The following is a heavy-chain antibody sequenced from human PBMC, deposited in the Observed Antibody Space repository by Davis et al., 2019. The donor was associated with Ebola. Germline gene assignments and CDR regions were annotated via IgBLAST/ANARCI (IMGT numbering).Heavy chain of an antibody. CDR2: INPNSGGT. CDR1: GYTFTGNY. J-gene: IGHJ5*02. Sequence: ASVKVSCKASGYTFTGNYIQWVRQAPGQGLEWMGRINPNSGGTNYAQKFQGRVTMTRDTSISTAYMELSRLRSDDTAVYYCARAAVVVVVAATNWFDPWGQGTLVTVSS. V-gene: IGHV1-2*06. CDR3: ARAAVVVVVAATNWFDP. D-gene: IGHD2-15*01.